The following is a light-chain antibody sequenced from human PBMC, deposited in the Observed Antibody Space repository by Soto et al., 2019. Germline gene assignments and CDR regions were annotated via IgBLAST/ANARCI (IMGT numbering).Light chain of an antibody. J-gene: IGLJ1*01. CDR2: GNI. V-gene: IGLV1-40*01. Sequence: QSVLTQPPSVSGAPGQRVTISCTGSSSNIGAGYDVHWYQHLPGTAPKLLIYGNINRPSGVPDRFSGSKSGTSASLAITGLQAEDEADYYCQSYDSSLSGYVFGTGTKLTV. CDR1: SSNIGAGYD. CDR3: QSYDSSLSGYV.